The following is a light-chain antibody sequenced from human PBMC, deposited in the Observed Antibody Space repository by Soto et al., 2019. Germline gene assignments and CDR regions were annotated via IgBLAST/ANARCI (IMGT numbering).Light chain of an antibody. J-gene: IGKJ5*01. CDR3: QQVNRFLGIT. V-gene: IGKV1-12*01. CDR1: QDINNW. CDR2: AAS. Sequence: DIQMTQSPSSVSASVGDRVSFTCRASQDINNWLAWYQQKPGKAPKLLIYAASSLQSGVTSRFSGSGSGTDFTLPISRLQPEEFATYYCQQVNRFLGITFGQGTRGEIK.